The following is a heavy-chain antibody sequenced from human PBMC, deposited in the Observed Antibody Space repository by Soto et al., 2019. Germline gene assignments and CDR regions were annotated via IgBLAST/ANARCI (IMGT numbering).Heavy chain of an antibody. CDR2: IIPIFGTA. Sequence: ASVKVSCKASGGTFSSYAISWVRQAPGQGLEWMGGIIPIFGTANYAQKFQGRVTITADKSTSTAYMELSSLRSEDTAVYYCARDPTSFCGGDCSPGYWGQGTLVTVSS. CDR1: GGTFSSYA. D-gene: IGHD2-21*02. J-gene: IGHJ4*02. CDR3: ARDPTSFCGGDCSPGY. V-gene: IGHV1-69*06.